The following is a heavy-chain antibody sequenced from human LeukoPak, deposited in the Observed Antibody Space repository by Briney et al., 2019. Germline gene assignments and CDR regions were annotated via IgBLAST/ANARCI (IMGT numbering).Heavy chain of an antibody. J-gene: IGHJ4*02. CDR3: ARDTEGKGAFDY. D-gene: IGHD3-16*01. Sequence: GGSLRLSCAASGFTFSSYDMHWVRQAAGKGLEWVSAIGTAGDTYYPGSVKGRLTISRENAKNSLYLQMNSLRAGHTAVYYCARDTEGKGAFDYWGQGTLVTVSS. CDR1: GFTFSSYD. V-gene: IGHV3-13*01. CDR2: IGTAGDT.